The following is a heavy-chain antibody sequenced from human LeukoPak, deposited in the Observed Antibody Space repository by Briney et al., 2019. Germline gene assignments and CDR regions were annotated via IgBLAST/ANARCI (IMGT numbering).Heavy chain of an antibody. D-gene: IGHD3-16*01. CDR1: GGSFSGYY. Sequence: KPSKTLPLTCAVYGGSFSGYYWSWIRQPPGKGLEWIGEINHSGSTNYNPSLKSRVTISVDTSKNQFSLKLSSVIAADTAVYYCARGYDYVWGSYRPRWFDPWGQGTLVTVSS. J-gene: IGHJ5*02. CDR3: ARGYDYVWGSYRPRWFDP. V-gene: IGHV4-34*01. CDR2: INHSGST.